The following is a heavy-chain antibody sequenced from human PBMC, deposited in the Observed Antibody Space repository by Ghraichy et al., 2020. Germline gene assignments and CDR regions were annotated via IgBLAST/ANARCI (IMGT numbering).Heavy chain of an antibody. Sequence: GGSLRLSCAASGFTVSRNYMSWVRQSPGKGLDWVSVIYRDGSTYYADSVKGRFTISRDNSKNTMYLQMNSLRAEDTAVYYCARLRDGYNYGDFWGQGTLVTVSS. CDR2: IYRDGST. V-gene: IGHV3-53*01. CDR1: GFTVSRNY. D-gene: IGHD5-24*01. J-gene: IGHJ4*02. CDR3: ARLRDGYNYGDF.